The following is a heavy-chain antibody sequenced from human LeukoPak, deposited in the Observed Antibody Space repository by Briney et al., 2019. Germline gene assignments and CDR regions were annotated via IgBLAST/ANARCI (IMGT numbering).Heavy chain of an antibody. D-gene: IGHD2-2*01. CDR1: GFTFSSYA. V-gene: IGHV3-30*04. J-gene: IGHJ4*02. CDR3: ARDHAYYFDY. Sequence: GRSLRLSCAASGFTFSSYAMHWVRQAPGKGLEWVAVISYDGSNKYYADSVKGRFTISRDNSKNTLYLQMNSLRAEDTAVYYRARDHAYYFDYWGQGTLVTASS. CDR2: ISYDGSNK.